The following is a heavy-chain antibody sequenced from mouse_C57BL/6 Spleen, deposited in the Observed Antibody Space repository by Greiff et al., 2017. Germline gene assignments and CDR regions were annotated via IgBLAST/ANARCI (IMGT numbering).Heavy chain of an antibody. J-gene: IGHJ4*01. Sequence: EVMLVESGEGLVKPGGSLKLSCAASGFTFSSYAMSWVRQTPEKRLEWVAYISSGGDYIYYADTVKGRFTISRDNARNTLYLQMSSLKSEDTAMYYCTRGGKENAMDYWGQGTSVTVSS. CDR3: TRGGKENAMDY. V-gene: IGHV5-9-1*02. CDR2: ISSGGDYI. CDR1: GFTFSSYA.